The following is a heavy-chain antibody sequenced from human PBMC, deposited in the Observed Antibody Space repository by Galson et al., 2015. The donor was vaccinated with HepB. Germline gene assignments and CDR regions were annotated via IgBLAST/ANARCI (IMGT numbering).Heavy chain of an antibody. J-gene: IGHJ6*03. Sequence: PALVKPTQTLTLTCTFSGFSLSTSGMCVSWIRQPPGKALEWLALIDWDDDKYYSTSLKTRLTISKDTSKNQVVLTMTNMDPVDTATYYCARTRIASPDYYYYYMDVWGKGTTVTVSS. V-gene: IGHV2-70*01. D-gene: IGHD6-13*01. CDR3: ARTRIASPDYYYYYMDV. CDR1: GFSLSTSGMC. CDR2: IDWDDDK.